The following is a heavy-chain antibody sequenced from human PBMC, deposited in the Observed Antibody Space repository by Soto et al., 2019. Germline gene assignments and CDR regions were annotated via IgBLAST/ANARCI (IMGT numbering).Heavy chain of an antibody. J-gene: IGHJ4*02. V-gene: IGHV3-23*01. CDR2: ISDNGGNT. D-gene: IGHD3-22*01. CDR1: GFTFRSYA. CDR3: AKDFSYDSSGVLDY. Sequence: VQLLESGGALVQPGGSLRLSCEASGFTFRSYAMSWVRQAPGKGLEWVSAISDNGGNTYYPDSVRGRFTISRANSKNPRFLQMNRGRAEDTAVYYCAKDFSYDSSGVLDYWGQGTLVTVSS.